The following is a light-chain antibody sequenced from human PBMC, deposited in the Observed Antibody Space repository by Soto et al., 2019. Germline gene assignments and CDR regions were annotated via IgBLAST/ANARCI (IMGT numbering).Light chain of an antibody. V-gene: IGKV3-15*01. J-gene: IGKJ2*01. CDR2: GAS. CDR1: QSIRSN. CDR3: QQYNNWPPYT. Sequence: EIVMTQSPATLSVSPGERATLSCRASQSIRSNLAWYQQKPGQAPRLLIYGASTRATGIPVRFSGSGSGTDFTLTISSLQSEDFAVYYCQQYNNWPPYTFGQGTKPEIK.